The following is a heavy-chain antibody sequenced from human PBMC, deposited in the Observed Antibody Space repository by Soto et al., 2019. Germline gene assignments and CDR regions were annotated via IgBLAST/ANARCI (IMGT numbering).Heavy chain of an antibody. J-gene: IGHJ5*02. D-gene: IGHD6-19*01. V-gene: IGHV1-8*01. CDR1: GYTFTSYD. CDR2: MNPSTGNT. Sequence: QVQLVQSGAEVKKPGASVKVSCKASGYTFTSYDIIWVRQATGQGLEWMGWMNPSTGNTDSAEKFKGRLTMTRNTCISTVYLELSSLSLEDTAVYYWARGRIIVAGGVDPWGQGTLVTVSS. CDR3: ARGRIIVAGGVDP.